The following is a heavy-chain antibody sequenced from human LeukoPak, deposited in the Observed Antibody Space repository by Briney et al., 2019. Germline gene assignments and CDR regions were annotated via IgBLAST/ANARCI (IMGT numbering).Heavy chain of an antibody. CDR3: ARVGFWASFGY. J-gene: IGHJ4*02. Sequence: GGSLRLSCAASGFTFDDYAMHWVRQAPGEGLEWVSGISWNSGSIGYADSVKGRFTISRDNAKNTLYLQMNSLRAEDTAVYYCARVGFWASFGYWGQGTLVTVSS. CDR2: ISWNSGSI. V-gene: IGHV3-9*01. D-gene: IGHD2-2*03. CDR1: GFTFDDYA.